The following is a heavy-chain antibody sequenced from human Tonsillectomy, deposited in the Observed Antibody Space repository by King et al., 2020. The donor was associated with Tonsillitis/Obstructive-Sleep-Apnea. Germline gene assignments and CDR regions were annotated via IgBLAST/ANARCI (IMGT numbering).Heavy chain of an antibody. CDR1: GGSITTYY. J-gene: IGHJ4*02. CDR2: IHYSGIT. D-gene: IGHD2-21*02. CDR3: ARGHTAFFDS. Sequence: VQLQESGPGLVKPPEILSLTCTISGGSITTYYWSWIRQPPGKGLEWIGYIHYSGITNYNPSFKSRVAISVDTPKNQFSLKLSSVTAADTALYFCARGHTAFFDSWGPGILVTVSS. V-gene: IGHV4-59*01.